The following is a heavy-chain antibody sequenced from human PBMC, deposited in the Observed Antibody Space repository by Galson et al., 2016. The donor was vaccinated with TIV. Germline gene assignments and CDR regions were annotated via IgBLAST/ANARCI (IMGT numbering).Heavy chain of an antibody. D-gene: IGHD3-10*01. V-gene: IGHV4-4*07. J-gene: IGHJ6*03. CDR3: AREKVWGGREAGSEAFPYSFFMDV. CDR1: GGSIRSQS. CDR2: IDVSGNT. Sequence: SETLSLTCTVSGGSIRSQSWSWIRQPAGKGLEWIGRIDVSGNTDYSPSLKSRVPMSQDTSNKQFSNRLISLTAADTAVYYCAREKVWGGREAGSEAFPYSFFMDVWGKGTTVTISS.